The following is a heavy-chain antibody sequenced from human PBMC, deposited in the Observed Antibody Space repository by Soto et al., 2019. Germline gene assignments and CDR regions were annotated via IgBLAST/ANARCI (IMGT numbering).Heavy chain of an antibody. V-gene: IGHV1-18*01. Sequence: ASVKVSCTASGYTFTSYGISWVRQAPGQGLEWMGWISAYNGNTNYAQKLQGRVTMTTDTSTSTAYMELRSLRSDDTAVYYCARDLDIVVVPAASPTNDYWGQGTLVTVSS. CDR3: ARDLDIVVVPAASPTNDY. CDR2: ISAYNGNT. J-gene: IGHJ4*02. D-gene: IGHD2-2*03. CDR1: GYTFTSYG.